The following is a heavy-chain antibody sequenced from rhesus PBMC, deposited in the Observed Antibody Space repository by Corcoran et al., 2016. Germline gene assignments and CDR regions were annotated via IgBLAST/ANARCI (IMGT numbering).Heavy chain of an antibody. V-gene: IGHV3S26*01. Sequence: DVQLVESGGGLVKPGGSLRLSCVASGFTFSSYVMHWVRQAPGKGLEWVSVISESGGTIYYTDSVKGRFNISRDNAKNSLFLQMNSLRAEDMAVYYCTSSGIAAAANFDYWGQGVLVTVSS. CDR1: GFTFSSYV. J-gene: IGHJ4*01. CDR3: TSSGIAAAANFDY. CDR2: ISESGGTI. D-gene: IGHD6-25*01.